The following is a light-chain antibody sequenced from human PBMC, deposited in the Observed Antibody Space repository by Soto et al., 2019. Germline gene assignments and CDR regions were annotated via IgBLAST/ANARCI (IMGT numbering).Light chain of an antibody. CDR2: DVN. CDR3: CSYAGSYDYV. J-gene: IGLJ1*01. CDR1: SSDVGAYNY. Sequence: QSALTQPRSVSGCPGQSVTISCTGSSSDVGAYNYVSWYQHNTGKAPKLLIYDVNKRPSGVPDRFSGSKFGNTASLTISGLQADDEATFYCCSYAGSYDYVFGTGTKVTVL. V-gene: IGLV2-11*01.